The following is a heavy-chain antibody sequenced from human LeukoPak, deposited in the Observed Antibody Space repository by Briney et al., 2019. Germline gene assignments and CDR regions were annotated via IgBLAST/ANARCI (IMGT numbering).Heavy chain of an antibody. Sequence: GESLKISCKGSGYSFTSYWIGWVRQMPGKGLEWMGIINPGDSDTRYSPSFQGQVTISADKSISTAYLQWSSLKASDTAMYYCARRQLRYFDWLSLPAYYFDYWGQGTLVTVSS. CDR2: INPGDSDT. CDR3: ARRQLRYFDWLSLPAYYFDY. J-gene: IGHJ4*02. D-gene: IGHD3-9*01. CDR1: GYSFTSYW. V-gene: IGHV5-51*01.